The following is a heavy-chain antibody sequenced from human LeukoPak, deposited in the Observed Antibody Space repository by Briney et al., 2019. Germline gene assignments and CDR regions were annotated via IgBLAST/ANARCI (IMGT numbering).Heavy chain of an antibody. CDR1: GGSISSYY. CDR3: ASLAVVAAVHSGTYYYYMDV. V-gene: IGHV4-59*01. D-gene: IGHD2-15*01. J-gene: IGHJ6*03. Sequence: PSETLSLTXTVSGGSISSYYWSWIRQPPGKGLEWIGYIYYSGSTNYNPSLKSRVTISVDTSKNQFSLKLSSVTAADTAVYYCASLAVVAAVHSGTYYYYMDVWGKGTTVTVSS. CDR2: IYYSGST.